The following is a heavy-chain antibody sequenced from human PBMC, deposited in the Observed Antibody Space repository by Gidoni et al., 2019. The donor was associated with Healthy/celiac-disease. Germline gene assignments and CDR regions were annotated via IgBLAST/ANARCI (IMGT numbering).Heavy chain of an antibody. D-gene: IGHD3-3*01. Sequence: EVQLVESGGGLVLPGGSLRISVVSSGFTFRGFWMSWVGQAPGKGLEWVANIKQDGSEKYYVDSVKGRFTISRDNAKNSLYLQMNSLRAEDTAVYYCARERTIFGVVTSYYFDYWGQGTLVTVSS. CDR3: ARERTIFGVVTSYYFDY. CDR1: GFTFRGFW. V-gene: IGHV3-7*01. J-gene: IGHJ4*02. CDR2: IKQDGSEK.